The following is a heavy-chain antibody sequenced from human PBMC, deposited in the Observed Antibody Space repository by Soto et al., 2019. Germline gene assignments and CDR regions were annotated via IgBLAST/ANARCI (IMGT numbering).Heavy chain of an antibody. CDR2: ISSSSSTI. V-gene: IGHV3-48*01. Sequence: DVQLVESGGGLVQPGGSLRLSCAASGFTFSSYSMNWVRQAPGKGLEWVSYISSSSSTIYYADSVKGRFTISRDNAKNSPYLQMNSLRAEDTAVYYCARHPERIAQIGWFDPWGKGTLVTVSS. J-gene: IGHJ5*02. CDR3: ARHPERIAQIGWFDP. CDR1: GFTFSSYS. D-gene: IGHD6-13*01.